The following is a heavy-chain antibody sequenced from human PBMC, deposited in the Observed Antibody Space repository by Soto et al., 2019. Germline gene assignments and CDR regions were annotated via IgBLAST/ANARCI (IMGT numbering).Heavy chain of an antibody. D-gene: IGHD1-1*01. CDR1: GFTFSSYW. CDR2: INSDGSTR. Sequence: EVQLVESGGGLVQPGESLRLSCAASGFTFSSYWVHWVRQAPGKGLVWVSRINSDGSTRSYADSVKGRFTISRDNAKNTLYLQMNNLSAEDTAVYYCARVGTGNWYFDLWGRGTLVTVSS. V-gene: IGHV3-74*01. J-gene: IGHJ2*01. CDR3: ARVGTGNWYFDL.